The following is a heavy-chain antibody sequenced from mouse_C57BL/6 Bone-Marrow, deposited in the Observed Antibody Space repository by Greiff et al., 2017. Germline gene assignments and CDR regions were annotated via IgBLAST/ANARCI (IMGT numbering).Heavy chain of an antibody. CDR3: RNWVYAMDY. J-gene: IGHJ4*01. CDR1: GYTFTSYW. D-gene: IGHD4-1*01. CDR2: IHPNSGST. Sequence: VKLMESGAELVKPGASVKLSCKASGYTFTSYWMHWVKQRPGQGLEWIGMIHPNSGSTNYNEKFKSKATLTVDKSSSTAYMQLSSLTSEDSAVYYCRNWVYAMDYWGQGTSVTVSS. V-gene: IGHV1-64*01.